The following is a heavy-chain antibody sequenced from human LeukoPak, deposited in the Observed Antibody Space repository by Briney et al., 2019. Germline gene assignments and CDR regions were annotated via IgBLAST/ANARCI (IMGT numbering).Heavy chain of an antibody. J-gene: IGHJ4*02. Sequence: PGRSLRLSCAASGFTFSNYAMHWARQAPGKGLEWVAFISHDRSNNCHADSVKGRFTISRDNSKNTLYLQMSSLTDEDTAVYYCARDLSGSYMSDYWGQGTLVTVSS. CDR1: GFTFSNYA. V-gene: IGHV3-30-3*01. CDR2: ISHDRSNN. CDR3: ARDLSGSYMSDY. D-gene: IGHD3-10*01.